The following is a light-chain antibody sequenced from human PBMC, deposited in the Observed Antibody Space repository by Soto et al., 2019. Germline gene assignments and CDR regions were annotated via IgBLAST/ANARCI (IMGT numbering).Light chain of an antibody. CDR3: SSYTSATTYV. Sequence: QSALTQPASVSGSPGQSITISCTGTSSDVGAYNYDSWYQQHPGKVPKLIIYDVNNRPPGVSNRFSGSKSGNTASLTISGLQTEDEADYYCSSYTSATTYVFGTGTKVTV. CDR1: SSDVGAYNY. V-gene: IGLV2-14*01. CDR2: DVN. J-gene: IGLJ1*01.